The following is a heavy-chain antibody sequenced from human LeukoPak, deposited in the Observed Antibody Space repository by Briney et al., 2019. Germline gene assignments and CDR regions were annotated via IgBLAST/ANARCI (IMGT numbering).Heavy chain of an antibody. CDR1: GFTFNSYS. D-gene: IGHD4-17*01. J-gene: IGHJ4*02. CDR3: ASLSDYGDARY. Sequence: GGSLRLSCAASGFTFNSYSMNWVPQAPEKGLEWVSSISSSSSYIYYADSVKVRFTISRDNAKNSLYLQMNSLRAEDTAVYYCASLSDYGDARYWGQGTLVTVSS. CDR2: ISSSSSYI. V-gene: IGHV3-21*01.